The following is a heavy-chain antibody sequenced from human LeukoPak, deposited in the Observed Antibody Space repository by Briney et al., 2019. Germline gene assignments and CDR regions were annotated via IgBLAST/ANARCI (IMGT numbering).Heavy chain of an antibody. V-gene: IGHV4-30-4*01. CDR1: GGSISSGNCY. J-gene: IGHJ4*02. D-gene: IGHD2-21*02. CDR3: ARVSRVTPGVDY. Sequence: PSQTLSLTCTVSGGSISSGNCYWSWIRQPPGKGLEWIGYIYYSGTTYYNPSLKSRVTISVDTSKNQFSQKLSSVTAADTAVYYCARVSRVTPGVDYWGQGTLVTVSS. CDR2: IYYSGTT.